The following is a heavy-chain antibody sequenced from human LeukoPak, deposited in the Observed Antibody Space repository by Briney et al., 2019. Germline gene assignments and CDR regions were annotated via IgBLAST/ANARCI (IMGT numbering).Heavy chain of an antibody. CDR2: KDYSGST. V-gene: IGHV4-59*01. D-gene: IGHD3-10*01. CDR3: ARDSRGGYYYGSGSYQYYYYMDV. CDR1: GGSISRYY. J-gene: IGHJ6*03. Sequence: SETLSLTCTVSGGSISRYYWSWIRQPPGKGLEWIGYKDYSGSTNYNPSLKSRVTISVDTSKNQVSVKLSSVTAADTAVYYCARDSRGGYYYGSGSYQYYYYMDVWGKGTTVTISS.